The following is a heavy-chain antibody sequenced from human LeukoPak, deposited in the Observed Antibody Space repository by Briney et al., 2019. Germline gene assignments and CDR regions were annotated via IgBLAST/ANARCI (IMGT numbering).Heavy chain of an antibody. CDR2: IYYSGST. D-gene: IGHD1-26*01. V-gene: IGHV4-39*07. J-gene: IGHJ3*02. CDR3: ARDTGSFPHVSLDI. Sequence: SETLSLTCTVSGGSISSSNYYWGWIRQPPGKGLEWIGNIYYSGSTYYNPSLKSRVTISVDTSKNQFSLKLNSVTAADTAVYYCARDTGSFPHVSLDIWGQGTMVTVSS. CDR1: GGSISSSNYY.